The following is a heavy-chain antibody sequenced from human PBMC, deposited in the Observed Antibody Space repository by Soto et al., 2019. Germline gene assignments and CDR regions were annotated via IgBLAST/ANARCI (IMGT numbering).Heavy chain of an antibody. CDR2: IYWNDDK. CDR1: GFSLSTNAVG. Sequence: SGPTLVNPTQTLTLTCTFSGFSLSTNAVGVGWIRQPPGKALEWLALIYWNDDKRYSPSLKSRLTITKATSKNQVVLTMTNVDPVDTATYYCAREYRSSWYGHWGQGTLVTVSS. D-gene: IGHD6-13*01. CDR3: AREYRSSWYGH. V-gene: IGHV2-5*01. J-gene: IGHJ1*01.